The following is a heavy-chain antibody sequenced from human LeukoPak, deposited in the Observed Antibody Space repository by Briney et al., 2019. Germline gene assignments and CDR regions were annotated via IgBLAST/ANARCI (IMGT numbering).Heavy chain of an antibody. CDR1: GFNFSSYG. CDR2: IRYDGSNK. Sequence: GGSLRLSCAAPGFNFSSYGMHWVRQAPGKGLEWVAFIRYDGSNKYYADSVKGRFTISRDNSKNTLYLQMNSLRAEDTAVYYCAKSFWGPNPDYLDYWGQGTLVTVSS. CDR3: AKSFWGPNPDYLDY. D-gene: IGHD3-16*01. J-gene: IGHJ4*02. V-gene: IGHV3-30*02.